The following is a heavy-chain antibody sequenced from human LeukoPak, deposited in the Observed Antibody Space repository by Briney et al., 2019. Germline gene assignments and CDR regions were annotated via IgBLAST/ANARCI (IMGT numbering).Heavy chain of an antibody. CDR2: IYTSGST. CDR1: GGSISSGSYY. V-gene: IGHV4-61*02. CDR3: ARVFRIGVEDWFAP. D-gene: IGHD2-15*01. Sequence: SETLSLTCNVSGGSISSGSYYWSWIRQPAGKGLEWIGRIYTSGSTNYNPSLESRVTISIDTSNNQFSLKLSSVTAADTAVYYCARVFRIGVEDWFAPWGQGTLVTVSS. J-gene: IGHJ5*02.